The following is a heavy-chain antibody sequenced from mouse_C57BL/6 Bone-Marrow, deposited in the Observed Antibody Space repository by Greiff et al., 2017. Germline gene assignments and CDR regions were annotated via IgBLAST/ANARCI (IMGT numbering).Heavy chain of an antibody. CDR2: IFPGSGST. D-gene: IGHD2-4*01. CDR1: GYTFTDYY. J-gene: IGHJ2*01. Sequence: VKLVESGPELVKPGASVKISCKASGYTFTDYYINWVKQRPGQGLEWIGWIFPGSGSTYYNEKFKGKATLTVDKSSSTAYMLLSSLTSEDSAVYFCARGDDYDEDGFDYWGQGTTLTVSS. CDR3: ARGDDYDEDGFDY. V-gene: IGHV1-75*01.